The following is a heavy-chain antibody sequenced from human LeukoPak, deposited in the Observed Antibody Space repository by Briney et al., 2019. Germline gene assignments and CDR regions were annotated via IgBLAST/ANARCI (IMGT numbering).Heavy chain of an antibody. D-gene: IGHD5-24*01. Sequence: GASVKVSCKASGYTFAGYGVHWVRQAPGQGLECMGWINTGNGNTGSSQNFQGRVTLTKDTAASTAYMELSSLTSEDTAVYYCAKDHGKSGSFDYWGQGTLVTVS. J-gene: IGHJ4*02. V-gene: IGHV1-3*04. CDR2: INTGNGNT. CDR3: AKDHGKSGSFDY. CDR1: GYTFAGYG.